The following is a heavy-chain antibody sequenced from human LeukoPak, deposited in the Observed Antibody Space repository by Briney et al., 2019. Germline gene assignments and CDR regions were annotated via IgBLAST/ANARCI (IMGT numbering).Heavy chain of an antibody. J-gene: IGHJ4*02. CDR1: GYTFNTYG. V-gene: IGHV1-18*01. CDR2: FSAYNGDT. Sequence: ASVKVSCKASGYTFNTYGITWVRQAPGQGLEWMGWFSAYNGDTNYAQKFQGRLTMTTDTSTSTASMDLRRLRPDDTAVYYCARDSPTSAWYSGFVDPFDYWGQGTLVTVSS. CDR3: ARDSPTSAWYSGFVDPFDY. D-gene: IGHD6-19*01.